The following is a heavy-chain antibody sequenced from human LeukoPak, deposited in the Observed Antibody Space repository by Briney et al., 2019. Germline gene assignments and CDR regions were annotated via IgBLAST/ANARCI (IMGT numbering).Heavy chain of an antibody. V-gene: IGHV5-51*01. J-gene: IGHJ4*02. CDR1: GCSFTSYW. CDR2: IYPGDSDT. CDR3: ARYTDHYYFDY. D-gene: IGHD1-1*01. Sequence: GESLKISCKGSGCSFTSYWIGWVRQMPGKGLEWMGIIYPGDSDTRYSPSFQGQVTISADKSISTAYLQWSSLNTSDTAIYYCARYTDHYYFDYWGQGTLVTVSS.